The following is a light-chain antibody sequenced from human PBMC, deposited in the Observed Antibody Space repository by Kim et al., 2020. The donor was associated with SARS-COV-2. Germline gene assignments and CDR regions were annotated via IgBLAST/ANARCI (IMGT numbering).Light chain of an antibody. J-gene: IGKJ1*01. V-gene: IGKV2-30*02. CDR3: MQGTLRPRT. Sequence: DVVMTQSPLSLPVSLGQPASISCRSSQSLVHSDGNTYLNWFQQRRGKSPRRLIYKVSIRYSGVPDRFSGSGSGTDFTLKISMVEAQDVGLYSCMQGTLRPRTFGQGTKVNIK. CDR2: KVS. CDR1: QSLVHSDGNTY.